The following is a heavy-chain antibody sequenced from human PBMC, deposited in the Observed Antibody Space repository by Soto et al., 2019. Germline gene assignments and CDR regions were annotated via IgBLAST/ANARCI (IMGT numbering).Heavy chain of an antibody. CDR1: GFTFSSYA. V-gene: IGHV3-23*01. D-gene: IGHD3-9*01. CDR2: ISGSGGST. CDR3: AKADYDILTGYYTNFDY. Sequence: EVQLLESGGGLVQPGGSLRLSCAASGFTFSSYAMSWVLQAPGKGLEWVSAISGSGGSTYYADSVKGRFTISRDNSKNTLYLQMNSLRAEDTAVYYCAKADYDILTGYYTNFDYWGQGTLVNVSS. J-gene: IGHJ4*02.